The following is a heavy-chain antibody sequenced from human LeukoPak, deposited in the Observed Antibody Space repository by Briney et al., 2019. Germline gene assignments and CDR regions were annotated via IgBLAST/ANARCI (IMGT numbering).Heavy chain of an antibody. D-gene: IGHD2-15*01. CDR1: GFSFSNYW. CDR2: LQSDGITT. Sequence: PGGSLRLSCAASGFSFSNYWMHWVRQAPGKGLVWVSCLQSDGITTSYAESVKGRFTISRDNAKNTLYLQMNSLRDEDTAVYFCARDRGYCRGGRCYSNYFDLWGQGTLVTVSS. CDR3: ARDRGYCRGGRCYSNYFDL. J-gene: IGHJ4*02. V-gene: IGHV3-74*01.